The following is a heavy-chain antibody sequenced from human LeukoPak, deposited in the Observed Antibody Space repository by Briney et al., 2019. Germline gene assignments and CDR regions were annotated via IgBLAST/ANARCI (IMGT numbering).Heavy chain of an antibody. CDR3: ASTNIAAPGRAFDS. J-gene: IGHJ4*02. D-gene: IGHD6-13*01. V-gene: IGHV3-74*01. CDR2: INTDGSST. CDR1: GFTFSSNW. Sequence: GGSLRLSCAAPGFTFSSNWMHWVRQAPGKGLVWVSSINTDGSSTNYADSVKGRFTISRDNAKNTLYLQMNSLRVEDTAVYYCASTNIAAPGRAFDSWGQGTLVTVSS.